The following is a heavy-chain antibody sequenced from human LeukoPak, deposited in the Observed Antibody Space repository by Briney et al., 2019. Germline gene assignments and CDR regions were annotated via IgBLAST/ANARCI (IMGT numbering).Heavy chain of an antibody. D-gene: IGHD1-26*01. CDR2: IKQDGSEK. V-gene: IGHV3-7*01. CDR1: GFTFSSYW. J-gene: IGHJ4*02. CDR3: AREVGYSGSYWGTYFDY. Sequence: GGSLRFSCAASGFTFSSYWMSWVRQAPGKGLEWVANIKQDGSEKYYVDSVKGRFTISRDNAKNSLYLQMNSLRTEDTAVYYCAREVGYSGSYWGTYFDYWGQGTLVTVSS.